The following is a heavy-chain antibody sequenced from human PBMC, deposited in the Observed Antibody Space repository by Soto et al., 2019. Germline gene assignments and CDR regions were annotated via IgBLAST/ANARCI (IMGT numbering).Heavy chain of an antibody. CDR2: MRTYNGNT. CDR1: GYLFTYYG. Sequence: GSVKVFFKASGYLFTYYGITWVRRAPGQGLEWVGWMRTYNGNTNYAQSLHDRVTLTTDTSTRTAYMELRSLRSDDTAVYYCARFSRYDYWSGSTYPQYYFDYWAQGTMVTVSS. CDR3: ARFSRYDYWSGSTYPQYYFDY. V-gene: IGHV1-18*01. J-gene: IGHJ4*02. D-gene: IGHD3-3*01.